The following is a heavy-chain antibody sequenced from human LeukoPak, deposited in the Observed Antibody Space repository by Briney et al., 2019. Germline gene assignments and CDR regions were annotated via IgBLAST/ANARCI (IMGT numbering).Heavy chain of an antibody. Sequence: GESLKISCKGSGYTFNAYWIGWVRQMPGKGLEWMGVIYAGDSEIRYSPSFQGQVTISVDKSISTAYLQWSSLKASDTAMYYRARHSRGSNDYWGQGTLVTVSS. V-gene: IGHV5-51*01. D-gene: IGHD5-12*01. CDR2: IYAGDSEI. CDR1: GYTFNAYW. CDR3: ARHSRGSNDY. J-gene: IGHJ4*02.